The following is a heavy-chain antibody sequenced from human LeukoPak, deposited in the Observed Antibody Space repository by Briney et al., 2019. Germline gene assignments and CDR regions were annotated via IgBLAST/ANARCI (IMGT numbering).Heavy chain of an antibody. D-gene: IGHD3-9*01. CDR2: IIPIFGTA. J-gene: IGHJ4*02. V-gene: IGHV1-69*05. CDR3: ATTGLGDY. CDR1: GGTFSGYG. Sequence: GASVKVSCKASGGTFSGYGFSWVRQAPGQGLEWMGGIIPIFGTANYAQKFQGRVTITTDESTSTAYMELSSLRSEDTAVYYCATTGLGDYWGQGTLVTVSS.